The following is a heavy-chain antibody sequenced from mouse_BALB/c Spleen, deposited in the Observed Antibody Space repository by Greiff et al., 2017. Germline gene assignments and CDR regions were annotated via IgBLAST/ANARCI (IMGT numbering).Heavy chain of an antibody. CDR2: ISSGSSTI. V-gene: IGHV5-17*02. CDR1: GFTFSSFG. CDR3: ARWGLVTTVVAQYYYAMDY. J-gene: IGHJ4*01. Sequence: EVHLVESGGGLVQPGGSRKLSCAASGFTFSSFGMHWVRQAPEKGLEWVAYISSGSSTIYYADTVKGRFTISRDNPKNTLFLQMTSLRSEDTAMYYCARWGLVTTVVAQYYYAMDYWGQGTSVTVSS. D-gene: IGHD1-1*01.